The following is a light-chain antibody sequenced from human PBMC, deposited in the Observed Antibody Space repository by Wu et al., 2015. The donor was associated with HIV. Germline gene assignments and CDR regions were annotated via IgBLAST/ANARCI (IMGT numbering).Light chain of an antibody. Sequence: DILMTQSPSSLSASLGHNVTITCRASQAISSFLNWYQQRDGRAPKVVIYGASRLQNGVPSRFSGNGSGTEFNLTITNLRPEDRGFYFCQQSYSTLVTFGQGTKVEI. V-gene: IGKV1-39*01. CDR3: QQSYSTLVT. J-gene: IGKJ2*01. CDR2: GAS. CDR1: QAISSF.